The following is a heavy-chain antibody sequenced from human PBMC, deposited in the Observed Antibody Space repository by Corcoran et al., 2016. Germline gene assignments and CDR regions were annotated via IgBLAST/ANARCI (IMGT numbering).Heavy chain of an antibody. CDR1: GFTVSSNY. J-gene: IGHJ6*02. CDR3: ARDSLAVNDYYGMDV. Sequence: EVQLVESGGGLIQPGGSLRLSCAASGFTVSSNYMSWVRQAPGKGLEWVSVIYSGGSTYYAASVKGRFTISGDNSKNTLYLQMNSMKAEDTAVYYWARDSLAVNDYYGMDVWGQGTTVTVSS. D-gene: IGHD4-17*01. CDR2: IYSGGST. V-gene: IGHV3-53*01.